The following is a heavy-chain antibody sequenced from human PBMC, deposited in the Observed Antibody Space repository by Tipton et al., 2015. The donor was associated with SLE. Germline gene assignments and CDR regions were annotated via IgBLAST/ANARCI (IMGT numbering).Heavy chain of an antibody. D-gene: IGHD6-19*01. V-gene: IGHV3-23*01. J-gene: IGHJ4*01. CDR3: AKGWYKSGWDSYDY. Sequence: SLRLSCAASGFTFSRSGMSWVRQAPGKGLEWVSSISGIDGSTYYADSVKGRFTISRDNSKNTLYLRMFSLRAEDTAVYYCAKGWYKSGWDSYDYWGHGTLVTVSS. CDR2: ISGIDGST. CDR1: GFTFSRSG.